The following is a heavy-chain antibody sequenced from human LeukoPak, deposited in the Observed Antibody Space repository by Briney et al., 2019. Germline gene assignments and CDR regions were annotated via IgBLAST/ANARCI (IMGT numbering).Heavy chain of an antibody. CDR3: ARDKTYSSGSLYGY. V-gene: IGHV3-21*01. Sequence: GGSLRLSCAASGFTFSSYSMNWVRQAPGKGLEWVSSISSSSSYIYYADSVKGRFTIFRDNAKNSLYLQMNSLRAEDTAVYYCARDKTYSSGSLYGYWGQGTLVTVSS. CDR1: GFTFSSYS. CDR2: ISSSSSYI. J-gene: IGHJ4*02. D-gene: IGHD6-19*01.